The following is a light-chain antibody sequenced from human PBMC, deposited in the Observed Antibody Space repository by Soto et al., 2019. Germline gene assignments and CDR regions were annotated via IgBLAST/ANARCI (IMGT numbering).Light chain of an antibody. CDR1: QAVNTR. Sequence: EIVLTQSPATLSSFPGDRVTLSCRASQAVNTRLAWYQHKPGQAPILLIYLASNRAAGVPARFSGSGSGTDFTLTISDVEPEDFAVYYCHQRQSWPRTFGQGTTVDIK. CDR2: LAS. J-gene: IGKJ1*01. V-gene: IGKV3-11*01. CDR3: HQRQSWPRT.